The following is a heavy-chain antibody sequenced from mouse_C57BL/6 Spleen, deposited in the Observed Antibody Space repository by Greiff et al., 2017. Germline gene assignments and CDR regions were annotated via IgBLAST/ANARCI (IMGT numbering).Heavy chain of an antibody. Sequence: QVQLQQSGAELVRPGASVTLSCKASGYTFTDYEMHWVKQTPVHGLEWIGAIDPETGGTAYNQKFKGKAILTADKSSSTAYMELRSLTSEDSAVYYCTRRRRLPYYAMDYWGQGTSVTVSS. V-gene: IGHV1-15*01. D-gene: IGHD2-4*01. CDR2: IDPETGGT. CDR3: TRRRRLPYYAMDY. CDR1: GYTFTDYE. J-gene: IGHJ4*01.